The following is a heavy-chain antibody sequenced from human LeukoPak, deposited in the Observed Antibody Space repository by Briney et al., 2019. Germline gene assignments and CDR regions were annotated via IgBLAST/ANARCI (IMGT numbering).Heavy chain of an antibody. D-gene: IGHD3-22*01. V-gene: IGHV4-39*01. J-gene: IGHJ6*04. CDR2: SCYSGST. CDR1: GVSISSSSYY. Sequence: PSETLSLTCTVSGVSISSSSYYWGWIRQPPGKGLEWIGSSCYSGSTYYNPSRKSRVTISVDTSKNQFSMKLSSVTAADTAVYYCAAYYYDSSGYYSWGKGTTVTVSS. CDR3: AAYYYDSSGYYS.